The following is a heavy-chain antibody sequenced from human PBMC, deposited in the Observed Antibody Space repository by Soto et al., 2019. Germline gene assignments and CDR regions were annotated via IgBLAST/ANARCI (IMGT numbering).Heavy chain of an antibody. D-gene: IGHD5-12*01. V-gene: IGHV3-23*01. J-gene: IGHJ6*02. CDR1: GFTFSSYA. CDR2: ISGSGGST. CDR3: AKGYSGYDPENYNYYYGMDV. Sequence: GGSLRLSCAASGFTFSSYAMSWVRQAPGKGLEWVSAISGSGGSTYYADSVKGRFTISRDNSKNTLYLQMNSLRAEDTAVYYCAKGYSGYDPENYNYYYGMDVWGQETTVTVSS.